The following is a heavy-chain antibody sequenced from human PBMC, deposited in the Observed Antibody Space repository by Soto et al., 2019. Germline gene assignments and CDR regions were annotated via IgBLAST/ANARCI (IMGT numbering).Heavy chain of an antibody. D-gene: IGHD1-26*01. V-gene: IGHV1-18*01. J-gene: IGHJ6*02. Sequence: GASVKVSCKASGYTFTSYGISWVRQAPGQGLEWMGWISAYNGNTNYAQKFQGRVTITADESTSTAYMELSSLRSEDTAVYYCARGYGSYYYYYGMDVWGQGTTVTVSS. CDR2: ISAYNGNT. CDR1: GYTFTSYG. CDR3: ARGYGSYYYYYGMDV.